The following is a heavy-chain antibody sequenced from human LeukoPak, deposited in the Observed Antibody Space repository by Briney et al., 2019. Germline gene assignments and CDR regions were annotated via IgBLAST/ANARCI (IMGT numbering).Heavy chain of an antibody. CDR3: ARHSNTDTWNYYYMDV. Sequence: TXXVSGXSISXXXYYWXXIRXPXXXXXXXIXXXYYSGSTYYNPSLKSRVTISVDTSKNQFSLKLSSVTAADTAVYYCARHSNTDTWNYYYMDVWGKGTTVTVS. J-gene: IGHJ6*03. CDR2: XYYSGST. D-gene: IGHD1-20*01. V-gene: IGHV4-39*01. CDR1: GXSISXXXYY.